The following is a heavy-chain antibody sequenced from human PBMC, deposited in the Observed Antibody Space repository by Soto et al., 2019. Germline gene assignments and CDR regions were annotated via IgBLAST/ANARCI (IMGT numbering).Heavy chain of an antibody. V-gene: IGHV3-33*01. CDR3: ARDSSSWLYNWFDP. Sequence: QVQLVESGGGVVQPGRSLRLSCAASGFTFSSYGMHWVRQAPGKGLEWVAVIWYDGSNKYYADSVKGRFTISRDNSKNTLYLQMTSLRAEDTAVYYCARDSSSWLYNWFDPWGQGTLVTVSS. D-gene: IGHD6-13*01. J-gene: IGHJ5*02. CDR1: GFTFSSYG. CDR2: IWYDGSNK.